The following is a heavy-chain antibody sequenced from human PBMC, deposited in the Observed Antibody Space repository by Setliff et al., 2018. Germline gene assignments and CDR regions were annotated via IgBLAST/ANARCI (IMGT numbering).Heavy chain of an antibody. CDR2: SIPINEVA. J-gene: IGHJ5*02. CDR1: GDTFNNNG. V-gene: IGHV1-69*10. Sequence: GASVKVSCKASGDTFNNNGITWVRQAPGQGLEWMGGSIPINEVATYAQKFQGRITITADKATSTVFMELSSLTSEDTALYYCARDPFAVRAPTNWYDHWGQGTLVTVSS. D-gene: IGHD3-10*01. CDR3: ARDPFAVRAPTNWYDH.